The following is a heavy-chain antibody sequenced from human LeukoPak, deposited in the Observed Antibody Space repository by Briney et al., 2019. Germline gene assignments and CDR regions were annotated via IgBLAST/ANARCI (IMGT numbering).Heavy chain of an antibody. J-gene: IGHJ5*02. CDR3: ARDKTDHYDSSGYYPNWFDP. D-gene: IGHD3-22*01. CDR2: ISPYSGAT. CDR1: GYTFTIYY. V-gene: IGHV1-2*02. Sequence: ASVKVSCRASGYTFTIYYIHWVRQAPGQGLEWMGWISPYSGATNFAQKFQGRVAMTRDTSISTAYMELHSLRSDDTAVYYCARDKTDHYDSSGYYPNWFDPWGQGTLVTVSS.